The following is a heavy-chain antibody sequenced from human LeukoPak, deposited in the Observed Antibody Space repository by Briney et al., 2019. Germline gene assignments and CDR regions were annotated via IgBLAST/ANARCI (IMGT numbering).Heavy chain of an antibody. V-gene: IGHV4-34*01. CDR3: ARAPIVVVPAAGTGWFDP. J-gene: IGHJ5*02. D-gene: IGHD2-2*01. CDR2: INHSGST. CDR1: GGSSSGYY. Sequence: SETLSLTCAVYGGSSSGYYWSWIRQPPGKGLEWIGEINHSGSTNYNPSLKSRVTISVDTSKNQFSLKLSSVTAADTAVYYCARAPIVVVPAAGTGWFDPWGQGTLVTVSS.